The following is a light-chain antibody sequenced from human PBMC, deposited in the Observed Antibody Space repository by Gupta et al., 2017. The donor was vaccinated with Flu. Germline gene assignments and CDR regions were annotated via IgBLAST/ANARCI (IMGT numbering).Light chain of an antibody. CDR1: QSISDY. CDR2: KAS. Sequence: DIQMTQSPSTLSASVGERVTITCRASQSISDYLAWYQQKAGKAPKVLIYKASNLESGVPSRFSASGAGTEFTLTISSRQPDDFATYYCQQYDHYSPWSFGQGTKVDMK. J-gene: IGKJ1*01. V-gene: IGKV1-5*03. CDR3: QQYDHYSPWS.